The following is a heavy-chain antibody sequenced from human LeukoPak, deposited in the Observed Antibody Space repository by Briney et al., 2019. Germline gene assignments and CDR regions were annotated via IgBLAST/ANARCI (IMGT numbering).Heavy chain of an antibody. CDR3: ARDRFDYYDSSGLFDY. CDR2: IYYSGST. Sequence: SETLSLTCTVSGGSISSYYWSWIRQPPGKGLEWIGYIYYSGSTNYNPSLKSRVTISVDTSKNQFSLKLSSVTAADTAVYYCARDRFDYYDSSGLFDYWGQGTLVTVSS. CDR1: GGSISSYY. V-gene: IGHV4-59*01. D-gene: IGHD3-22*01. J-gene: IGHJ4*02.